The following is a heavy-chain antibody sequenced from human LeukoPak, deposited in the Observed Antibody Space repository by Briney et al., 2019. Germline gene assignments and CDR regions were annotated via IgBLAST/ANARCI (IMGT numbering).Heavy chain of an antibody. CDR1: GGSISSDDYY. V-gene: IGHV4-30-4*01. D-gene: IGHD2-8*01. J-gene: IGHJ6*02. CDR2: ISYRGST. Sequence: SETLSLTCSVSGGSISSDDYYWSWIRQPPGKGLEWIGYISYRGSTYYNPSLKNRVTISLDTSRNRFSLKLSSVTAADTAVYYCAGESPYEGYAMDVWGQGTTVTVSS. CDR3: AGESPYEGYAMDV.